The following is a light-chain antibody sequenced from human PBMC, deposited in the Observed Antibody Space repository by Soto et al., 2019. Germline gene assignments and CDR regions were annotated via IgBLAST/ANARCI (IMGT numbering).Light chain of an antibody. V-gene: IGKV1-39*01. Sequence: DIQMTQSPSSLSACIGDSVTITCRASQTIIGYLNWYQQKPGKAPRLLINAASNLQSGVPSRSRGSGSETDFTLTITSLQPEDFATYYCQQSYTTPRTFGQGTKVDIK. J-gene: IGKJ1*01. CDR1: QTIIGY. CDR3: QQSYTTPRT. CDR2: AAS.